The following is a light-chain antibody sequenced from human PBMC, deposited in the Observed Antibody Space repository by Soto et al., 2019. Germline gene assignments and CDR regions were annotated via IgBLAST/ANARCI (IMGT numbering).Light chain of an antibody. CDR3: SSSTTSSTYV. J-gene: IGLJ1*01. V-gene: IGLV2-18*02. CDR1: SSDVGSYNR. Sequence: QSALTQPPSVSGAPGQSVAISCTGTSSDVGSYNRVSWYQQPPGTAPKLMIYDVSNRPSGVPDRFSGSKSGNTASLTNSGLQAEDEADYYCSSSTTSSTYVVGTGTKLTAL. CDR2: DVS.